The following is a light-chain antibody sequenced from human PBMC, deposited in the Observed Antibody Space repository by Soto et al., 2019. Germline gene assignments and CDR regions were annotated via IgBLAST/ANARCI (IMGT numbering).Light chain of an antibody. CDR2: GAS. CDR3: QQYGSSPPRFT. CDR1: QSVSSSY. Sequence: EIVLTQSPGTLSLSPGERATLSCRASQSVSSSYLAWYQQKPGQAPRLLIYGASSRATGIPDRFSGSGSGTDFTLTIGRLEPEDFAVYYCQQYGSSPPRFTFGPGTKVDIK. V-gene: IGKV3-20*01. J-gene: IGKJ3*01.